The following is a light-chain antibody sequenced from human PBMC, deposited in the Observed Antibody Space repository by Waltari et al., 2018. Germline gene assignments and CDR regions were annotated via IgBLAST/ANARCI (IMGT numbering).Light chain of an antibody. CDR2: DTS. J-gene: IGKJ1*01. V-gene: IGKV3-20*01. Sequence: IVLTQSPGTLSLSPGDVATLSCRTSQSVSTSYVAWYQQNPGQAPRPLIYDTSSRATGIPDRFSGSGSGTDFTLTISSLKPEDFAVYYCQLYDSAWTFGQGTKVEIK. CDR3: QLYDSAWT. CDR1: QSVSTSY.